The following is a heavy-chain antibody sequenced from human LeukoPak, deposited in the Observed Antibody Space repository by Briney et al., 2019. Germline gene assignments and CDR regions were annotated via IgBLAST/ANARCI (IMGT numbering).Heavy chain of an antibody. CDR1: GYTFTSYG. J-gene: IGHJ4*02. Sequence: ASVKVSCKASGYTFTSYGISWVRQAPGQGLEWMGWISAYNGNTNYAQKLQGRVTMTTDTSTSTAYMELRSLRSDDTAVYYCARDNYYYGSGTIDYWGQGTLVTVSS. V-gene: IGHV1-18*01. CDR3: ARDNYYYGSGTIDY. CDR2: ISAYNGNT. D-gene: IGHD3-10*01.